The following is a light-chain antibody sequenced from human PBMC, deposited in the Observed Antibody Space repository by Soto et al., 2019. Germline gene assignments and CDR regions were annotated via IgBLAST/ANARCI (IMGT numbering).Light chain of an antibody. J-gene: IGKJ3*01. CDR3: QQYNNWPFT. Sequence: EIVMTQSPGTLSVSPGERATLSCRASQSVSSNLAWYQQKPGQAPRLLIYGASTRATGIPARFSGSGSGTEFTLTISSLKSEDFAVYYCQQYNNWPFTFGPGTKVDIK. CDR1: QSVSSN. CDR2: GAS. V-gene: IGKV3-15*01.